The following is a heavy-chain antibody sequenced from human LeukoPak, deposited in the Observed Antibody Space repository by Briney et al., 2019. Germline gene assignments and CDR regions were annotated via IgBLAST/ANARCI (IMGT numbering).Heavy chain of an antibody. Sequence: SETLSLTCTVSGYSISSGYYWGWIRQPPGKGLEWIGSIYHSGSTYYNLSLKSRVTISVDTSKNQFSLKLSSVTAADTAVYYCARGTVVCFDYWGQGTLVTVSS. CDR3: ARGTVVCFDY. D-gene: IGHD3/OR15-3a*01. J-gene: IGHJ4*02. CDR2: IYHSGST. CDR1: GYSISSGYY. V-gene: IGHV4-38-2*02.